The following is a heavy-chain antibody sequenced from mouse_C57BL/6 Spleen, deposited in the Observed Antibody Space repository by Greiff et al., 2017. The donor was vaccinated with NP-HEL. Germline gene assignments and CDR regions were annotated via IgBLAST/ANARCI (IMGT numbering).Heavy chain of an antibody. CDR1: GYTFTSYW. D-gene: IGHD1-1*01. J-gene: IGHJ2*01. V-gene: IGHV1-74*01. CDR2: IHPSDSDT. Sequence: QVQLQQPGAELVKPGASVKVSCKASGYTFTSYWMHWVKQRPGQGLEWIGRIHPSDSDTNYNQKFKGKATLTVDKSSSTAYIQLSSLTSEDSAVYYCTIFTTVVACDYWGQGTTLTVSA. CDR3: TIFTTVVACDY.